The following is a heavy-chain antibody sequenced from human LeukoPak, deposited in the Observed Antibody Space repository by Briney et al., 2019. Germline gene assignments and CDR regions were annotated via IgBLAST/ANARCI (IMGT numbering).Heavy chain of an antibody. D-gene: IGHD3-22*01. J-gene: IGHJ4*02. CDR2: INPNSGGT. CDR3: ARVGYYESSGYYEY. V-gene: IGHV1-2*06. Sequence: ASVKVSCKASGYTLTDYYMHWVRQAPGQGLEWMGRINPNSGGTNYAQKLQGRVTMTRDTSISTVYMELSRLRSDDTAVYYCARVGYYESSGYYEYWGQGTLVTVSS. CDR1: GYTLTDYY.